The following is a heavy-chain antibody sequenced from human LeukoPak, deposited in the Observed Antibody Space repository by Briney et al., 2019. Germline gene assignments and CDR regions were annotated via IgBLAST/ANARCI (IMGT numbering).Heavy chain of an antibody. D-gene: IGHD2-2*01. CDR1: GYSFTSYW. CDR2: IYPGDSDT. V-gene: IGHV5-51*01. CDR3: ARHYWGSSTSWVLDYGMDV. J-gene: IGHJ6*02. Sequence: GESLQISCKGSGYSFTSYWIGWVRQMPGKGLEWMGIIYPGDSDTRYSPSFQGQVTISADKSISTAYLQWSSLKASDTAMYYCARHYWGSSTSWVLDYGMDVWGQGTTVTVSS.